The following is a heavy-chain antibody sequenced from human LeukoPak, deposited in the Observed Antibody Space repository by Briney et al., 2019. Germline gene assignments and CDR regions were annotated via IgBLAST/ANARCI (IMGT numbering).Heavy chain of an antibody. CDR2: IYDSGST. CDR1: GGSIRSSYYY. V-gene: IGHV4-39*07. CDR3: AGGYYDSSGYRDFDY. D-gene: IGHD3-22*01. Sequence: SETLSLTCTVSGGSIRSSYYYWGWIRQPPGKGLEWIGSIYDSGSTYYNPSLKSRVTISVDTSKNQFSLKLSSVTAADTAVYYCAGGYYDSSGYRDFDYWGQGTLVTVSS. J-gene: IGHJ4*02.